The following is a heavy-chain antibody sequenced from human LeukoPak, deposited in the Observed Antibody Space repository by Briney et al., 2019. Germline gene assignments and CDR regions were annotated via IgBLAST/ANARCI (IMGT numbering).Heavy chain of an antibody. CDR1: GGSISSSSYY. J-gene: IGHJ3*02. D-gene: IGHD3-10*01. CDR3: ARVLTMVRGATPGAFDI. CDR2: IYYSGST. Sequence: SETLSLTCTVSGGSISSSSYYWGWIRQPPGKGLEWIGGIYYSGSTYYNPSLKSRVTISVDTSKDQFSLKLSSVTAADTAVYYCARVLTMVRGATPGAFDIWGQGTMVTVSS. V-gene: IGHV4-39*07.